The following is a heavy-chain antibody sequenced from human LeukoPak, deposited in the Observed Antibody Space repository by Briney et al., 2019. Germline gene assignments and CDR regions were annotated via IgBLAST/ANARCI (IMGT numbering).Heavy chain of an antibody. J-gene: IGHJ5*02. V-gene: IGHV1-69*05. CDR3: ARDPGTRAVTPGVIWFDP. Sequence: SVKVSCKASGGTFSSYAISWVRQAPGQGLEWMGRIIPIFGTANYAQKFQGRVTITTDESTSTAYMELSSLRSEDTAVYYCARDPGTRAVTPGVIWFDPWGQGTLVIVSS. CDR2: IIPIFGTA. CDR1: GGTFSSYA. D-gene: IGHD4-23*01.